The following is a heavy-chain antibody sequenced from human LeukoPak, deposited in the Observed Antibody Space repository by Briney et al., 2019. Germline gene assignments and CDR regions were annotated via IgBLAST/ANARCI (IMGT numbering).Heavy chain of an antibody. CDR3: ARVHKYYFDY. CDR2: IRYDGSNK. J-gene: IGHJ4*02. Sequence: PGGSLRLSCAASGFTFSSYGMHWVRQAPGKGLEWVAFIRYDGSNKYYADSVKGRFTISRDNSKNTLYLQMNSLRAEDTAVYYCARVHKYYFDYWGQGTLVTVSS. V-gene: IGHV3-30*02. CDR1: GFTFSSYG.